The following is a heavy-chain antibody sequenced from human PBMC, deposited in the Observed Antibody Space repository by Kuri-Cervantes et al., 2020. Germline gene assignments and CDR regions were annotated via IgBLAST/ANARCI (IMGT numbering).Heavy chain of an antibody. CDR2: ISYDGSNK. D-gene: IGHD6-6*01. Sequence: GESLKISCAASGFTFSSYAMHWVRQAPGKGLEWVAVISYDGSNKYYADSVKGRFTISRDNAKNSLYLQMNSLRAEDTAVYYCARGSSSFWYYYYMDVWGKGTTVTVSS. CDR3: ARGSSSFWYYYYMDV. V-gene: IGHV3-30*07. J-gene: IGHJ6*03. CDR1: GFTFSSYA.